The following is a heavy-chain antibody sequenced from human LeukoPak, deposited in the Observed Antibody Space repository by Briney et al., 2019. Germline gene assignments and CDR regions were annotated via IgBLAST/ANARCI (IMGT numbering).Heavy chain of an antibody. Sequence: PRGSVKVSCKASGYTFAAHHIHWVRQAPGQGLEWMGWILPDGRDTKYSQKFQDRMTLTTDTSTNTAYMELNRLIPDETAVYYCSGRYGPGPVWGQGTLISASP. D-gene: IGHD3-10*01. V-gene: IGHV1-2*02. CDR1: GYTFAAHH. CDR2: ILPDGRDT. CDR3: SGRYGPGPV. J-gene: IGHJ4*02.